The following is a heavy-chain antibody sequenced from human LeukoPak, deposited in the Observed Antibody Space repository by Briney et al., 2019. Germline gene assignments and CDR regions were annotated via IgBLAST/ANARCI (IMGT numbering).Heavy chain of an antibody. CDR2: FNPNSGGT. J-gene: IGHJ3*02. D-gene: IGHD3-22*01. CDR3: ARGRHYYDSSDYYYEGDAFDI. V-gene: IGHV1-2*02. CDR1: EYTFTDYY. Sequence: ASVKVSCKASEYTFTDYYMHWVRQAPGQGLEWMGWFNPNSGGTNYAQEFQGRVTMTRDTSISTAYMEVSSLRSDDTAVYYCARGRHYYDSSDYYYEGDAFDIWGQGTMVTVSS.